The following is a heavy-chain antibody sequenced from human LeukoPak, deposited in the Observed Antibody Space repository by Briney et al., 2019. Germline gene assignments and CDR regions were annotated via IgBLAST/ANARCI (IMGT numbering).Heavy chain of an antibody. CDR2: ISSSGSTI. CDR3: ARGLRRGDY. D-gene: IGHD4-17*01. CDR1: GFTFSSYE. J-gene: IGHJ4*02. Sequence: PGGSLRLSCAASGFTFSSYEVNWVRQAPGKGLEWVSYISSSGSTIYYADSVKGRFTISRDNAKNSLYLQMNSLRAEDTAVYYCARGLRRGDYWGQGTLVTVSS. V-gene: IGHV3-48*03.